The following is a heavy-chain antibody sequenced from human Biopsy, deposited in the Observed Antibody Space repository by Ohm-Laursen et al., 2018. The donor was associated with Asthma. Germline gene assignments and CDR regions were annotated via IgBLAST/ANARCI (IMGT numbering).Heavy chain of an antibody. CDR2: IYYSGST. V-gene: IGHV4-39*07. J-gene: IGHJ4*02. CDR1: GGSISSSSYY. CDR3: ARERVTAMVTYFDY. Sequence: SETLSLTCTVSGGSISSSSYYWGWIRQPPGKGLEWIGSIYYSGSTYFNPSLKSRVTISVDTSKNQFSLKLSSVTAADTAVYYCARERVTAMVTYFDYWGQGTLVTVSS. D-gene: IGHD5-18*01.